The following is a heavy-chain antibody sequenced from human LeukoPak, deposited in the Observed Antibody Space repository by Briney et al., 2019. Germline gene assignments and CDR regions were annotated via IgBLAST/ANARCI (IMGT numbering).Heavy chain of an antibody. CDR3: VRGAYYDFWSGYYSFDY. CDR2: IYTSGST. V-gene: IGHV4-61*02. D-gene: IGHD3-3*01. CDR1: GGSISSGSYY. J-gene: IGHJ4*02. Sequence: ASQTLSLTCTVSGGSISSGSYYWSWIRQPAGKGLEWIGRIYTSGSTNYNPSLKSRVTISVDTSKNQFSLKLSSVTAADTAVYYCVRGAYYDFWSGYYSFDYWGQGTLVTVSS.